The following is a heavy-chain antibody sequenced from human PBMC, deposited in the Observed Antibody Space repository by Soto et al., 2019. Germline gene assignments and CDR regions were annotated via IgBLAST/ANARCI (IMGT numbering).Heavy chain of an antibody. CDR2: INGGNGNT. J-gene: IGHJ6*02. Sequence: QVQVVQSGAEVKNPGASVKISCKASGYSFTTYAMHWVRQAPGQRLEWMAWINGGNGNTKYSQKFQDRVTITRDTSANIAYMELSSLRSEDSAVYYCARGKGMEENYYYHGMDVWGQGTTVSVSS. CDR1: GYSFTTYA. D-gene: IGHD1-1*01. V-gene: IGHV1-3*01. CDR3: ARGKGMEENYYYHGMDV.